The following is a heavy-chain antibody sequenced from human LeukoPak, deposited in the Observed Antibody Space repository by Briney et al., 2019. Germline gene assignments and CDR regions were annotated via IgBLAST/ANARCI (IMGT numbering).Heavy chain of an antibody. CDR1: GITFSSYG. J-gene: IGHJ4*02. CDR3: AKVGSRSGSYAYYFDY. V-gene: IGHV3-30*18. Sequence: GSLRLSCAASGITFSSYGMHWVRQAPGKGLEWVAVISYDGSNKYYADSVKGRFTISRDNSKNTVYLQMNSLRAEDTAVYYCAKVGSRSGSYAYYFDYWGQGTLVTVSS. D-gene: IGHD1-26*01. CDR2: ISYDGSNK.